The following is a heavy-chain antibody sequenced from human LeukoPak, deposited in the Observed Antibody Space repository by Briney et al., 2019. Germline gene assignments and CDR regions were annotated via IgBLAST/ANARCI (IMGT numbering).Heavy chain of an antibody. D-gene: IGHD3-10*01. CDR1: GGSISSYY. V-gene: IGHV4-59*01. CDR2: IYYSGST. J-gene: IGHJ6*02. CDR3: ARLGTSVRGVIYYYYGMDG. Sequence: SETLSLTCTVSGGSISSYYWSWIRQPPGKGLEWIGYIYYSGSTNYNPSLKSRVTISVDTSKNQFSLKLSSVTAADTAVYYCARLGTSVRGVIYYYYGMDGWGQGTTVTVS.